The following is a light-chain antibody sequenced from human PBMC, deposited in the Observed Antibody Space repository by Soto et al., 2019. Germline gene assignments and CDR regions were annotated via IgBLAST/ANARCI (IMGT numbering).Light chain of an antibody. CDR3: QQSYSTRIT. V-gene: IGKV1-39*01. CDR2: AAS. CDR1: QGISSS. J-gene: IGKJ5*01. Sequence: IQLTQSPSSLSASVGDRVSITCRASQGISSSLAWYQQEPGKAPKLLIYAASSLQSGVPSRFSGSGSGTDFTLTISSLQPEDFATYYCQQSYSTRITFGQGTRLEIK.